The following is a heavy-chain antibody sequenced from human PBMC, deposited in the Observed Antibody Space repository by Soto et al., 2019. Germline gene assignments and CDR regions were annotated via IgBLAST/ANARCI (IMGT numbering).Heavy chain of an antibody. J-gene: IGHJ5*02. CDR1: GDTFTSYY. CDR2: INPHGGST. Sequence: ASVNVSCKAPGDTFTSYYLNWVRQAPGQGLEWMGVINPHGGSTKYAQKFQGRITMTRDTSRSTVYMELSSLRSDDTAIYYCARSSGGNFGIIIEGSNWFDPWGQGTLVTVSS. CDR3: ARSSGGNFGIIIEGSNWFDP. D-gene: IGHD3-3*01. V-gene: IGHV1-46*01.